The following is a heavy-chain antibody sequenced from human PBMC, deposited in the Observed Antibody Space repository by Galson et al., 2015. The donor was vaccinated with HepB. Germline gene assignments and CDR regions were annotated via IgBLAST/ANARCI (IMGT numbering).Heavy chain of an antibody. J-gene: IGHJ3*02. CDR1: GITFSSYA. CDR3: ARGRVVRGLSLRYDAVDI. Sequence: SLRLSCAASGITFSSYAMSWVRQAPGKGLEWVSGIIGSGGTTYYADSVKGRFTISRDNSKSTLFLQMTSLSAEDTAVYYCARGRVVRGLSLRYDAVDIWGQGTMVTVSS. V-gene: IGHV3-23*01. CDR2: IIGSGGTT. D-gene: IGHD3-10*01.